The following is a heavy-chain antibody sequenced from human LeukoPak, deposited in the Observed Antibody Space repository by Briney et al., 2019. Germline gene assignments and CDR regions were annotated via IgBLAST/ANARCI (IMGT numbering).Heavy chain of an antibody. CDR3: AAGHYRSSTSCYHYGMDV. Sequence: SVKVSCKASGFTFTSSAMQWVRQARGQRLEWIGWIVVGSGNTNYAQKFQERVTITRDMSTSTAYMELSSLRSEDTAVYYCAAGHYRSSTSCYHYGMDVWGQGTTVTVSS. D-gene: IGHD2-2*01. CDR1: GFTFTSSA. V-gene: IGHV1-58*02. CDR2: IVVGSGNT. J-gene: IGHJ6*02.